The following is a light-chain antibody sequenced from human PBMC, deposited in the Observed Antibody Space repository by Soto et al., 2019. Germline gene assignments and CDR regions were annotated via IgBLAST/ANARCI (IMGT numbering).Light chain of an antibody. J-gene: IGKJ4*01. V-gene: IGKV3-11*01. CDR1: QSVITY. CDR2: DAS. CDR3: QQRNSWPLT. Sequence: EIVLAQSPVTLSLSPGERATLSCRASQSVITYLAWYQQKPGQSPRLLISDASNRANGIPARFSGSASGTELTLTISSIEPEDSAVYYCQQRNSWPLTFGGGTKVDIK.